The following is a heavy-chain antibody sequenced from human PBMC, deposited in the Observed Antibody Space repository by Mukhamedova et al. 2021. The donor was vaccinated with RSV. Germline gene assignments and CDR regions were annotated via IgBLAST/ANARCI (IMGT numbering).Heavy chain of an antibody. CDR3: ATEASCSSTSCPGAFYF. CDR2: IKRKSDDETT. V-gene: IGHV3-15*01. Sequence: GKGLEWVGRIKRKSDDETTEYAAPVKGRFTISRDDSKETLYLQMNSLKTADTAVYYCATEASCSSTSCPGAFYFWGQGSLVIVSS. J-gene: IGHJ4*02. D-gene: IGHD2-2*01.